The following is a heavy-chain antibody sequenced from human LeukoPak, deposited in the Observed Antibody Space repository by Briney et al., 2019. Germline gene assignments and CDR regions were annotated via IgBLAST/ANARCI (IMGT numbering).Heavy chain of an antibody. CDR3: ARDPAGLQYFYYYMDV. Sequence: SETLSLTCTVSGGSISSGCYYWSWIRQPAGKGLEWIGRIYTSGSTNYNPSLKSRVTISVDTSKNQFSLKLSSVTAADTAVYYCARDPAGLQYFYYYMDVWGKGTTVTVSS. D-gene: IGHD4-11*01. CDR2: IYTSGST. J-gene: IGHJ6*03. CDR1: GGSISSGCYY. V-gene: IGHV4-61*02.